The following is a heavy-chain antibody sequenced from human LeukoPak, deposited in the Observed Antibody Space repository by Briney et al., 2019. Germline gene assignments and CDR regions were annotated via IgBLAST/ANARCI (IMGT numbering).Heavy chain of an antibody. CDR1: GFSISNGYY. Sequence: PSETLSLTCAVSGFSISNGYYWVWIRQPQGRGLEWIGSLYHSDSAYYNTSLRSRVSMSVDTSKNQFSLTLSFVTAADTAVYYCARQHDSYYYYFIDVWGSGTTVTVSS. J-gene: IGHJ6*03. CDR3: ARQHDSYYYYFIDV. V-gene: IGHV4-38-2*01. CDR2: LYHSDSA.